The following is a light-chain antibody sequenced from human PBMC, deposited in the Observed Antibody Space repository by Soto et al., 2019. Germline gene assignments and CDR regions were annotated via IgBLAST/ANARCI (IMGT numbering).Light chain of an antibody. CDR2: TAF. J-gene: IGKJ1*01. V-gene: IGKV1-6*01. CDR1: QDIRND. CDR3: LQDYNYPRT. Sequence: AIQMTQSPSSLSASVGDRVTITCRASQDIRNDLGWYQQKPGKAPKLLIYTAFSLQSGVPSRFRGSGSGTEFTLTISNLQPEDFATYYCLQDYNYPRTFGQGTKVGVK.